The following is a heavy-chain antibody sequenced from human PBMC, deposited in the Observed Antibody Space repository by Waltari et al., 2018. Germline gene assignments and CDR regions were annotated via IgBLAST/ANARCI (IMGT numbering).Heavy chain of an antibody. CDR1: GFTFSNYA. V-gene: IGHV3-23*01. CDR3: AKDFRDWHFDY. J-gene: IGHJ4*02. CDR2: IIGNGFRT. D-gene: IGHD2-21*02. Sequence: EVHLLESGGGLVQPGGSLRLSCAASGFTFSNYAMNWVRQAPGKGLGWVSSIIGNGFRTYYADSEKGRFTISRDKSQNTLYLQMNSLRAEDTGVYYCAKDFRDWHFDYWGQGTLVTVSS.